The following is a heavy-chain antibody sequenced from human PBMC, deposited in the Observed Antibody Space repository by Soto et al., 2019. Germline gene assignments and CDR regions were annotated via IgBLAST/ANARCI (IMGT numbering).Heavy chain of an antibody. CDR1: GFTFSSYG. V-gene: IGHV3-30*18. CDR3: AKEGLSYSPRVRGRGCGMDV. Sequence: QVQLVESGGGVVQPGRSLRLSCAASGFTFSSYGMHWVRQAPGKGLEWVAVISYDGSNKYYADSVKGRFTISRDNSKNTLYLQMNSLRAEDTAVYYCAKEGLSYSPRVRGRGCGMDVWGQGTTVTVSS. J-gene: IGHJ6*02. D-gene: IGHD3-10*01. CDR2: ISYDGSNK.